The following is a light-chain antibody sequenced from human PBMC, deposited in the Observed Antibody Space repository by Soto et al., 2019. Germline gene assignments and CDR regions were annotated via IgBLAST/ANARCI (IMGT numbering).Light chain of an antibody. CDR2: EVS. Sequence: QSALTQPASVSGSPGQSITISCTGTSSDVGGYNYVSWYQHHPGKALKLIIYEVSNRPSGVSNRFSGSKSGNAASLTISGLQAEDEADYYCTSYTTTDTLVFGGGTKLTVL. CDR1: SSDVGGYNY. CDR3: TSYTTTDTLV. V-gene: IGLV2-14*01. J-gene: IGLJ3*02.